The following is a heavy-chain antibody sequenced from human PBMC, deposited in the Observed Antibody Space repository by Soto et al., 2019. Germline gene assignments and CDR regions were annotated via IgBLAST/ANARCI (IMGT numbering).Heavy chain of an antibody. Sequence: SETLSLTCTVSGGSISNYYWIWIRHPPGKKLEWIGYIYYSGSTNYNPSLKSRVTISVDTSKNQFSLKLYSVTTADTAMYYCARLPWADYGGIFDPWGQGTLVTVSS. V-gene: IGHV4-59*01. J-gene: IGHJ5*02. CDR2: IYYSGST. CDR3: ARLPWADYGGIFDP. D-gene: IGHD4-17*01. CDR1: GGSISNYY.